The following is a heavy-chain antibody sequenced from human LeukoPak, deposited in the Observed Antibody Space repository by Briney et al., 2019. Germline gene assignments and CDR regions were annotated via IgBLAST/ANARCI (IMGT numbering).Heavy chain of an antibody. V-gene: IGHV3-73*01. CDR3: TTTPQARGDH. Sequence: GGSLRLSCAASGFTFSGSAMHWVRQASGKGLEWVGRIRSKANSYATAYAASVKGRFTISRDDSKNTAYLQMNSLKTEDTAVYYCTTTPQARGDHWGQGTLVTVSS. J-gene: IGHJ4*02. CDR1: GFTFSGSA. CDR2: IRSKANSYAT. D-gene: IGHD3-16*01.